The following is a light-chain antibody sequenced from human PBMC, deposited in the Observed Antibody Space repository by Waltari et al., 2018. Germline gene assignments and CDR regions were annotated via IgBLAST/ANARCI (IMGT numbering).Light chain of an antibody. Sequence: EIVLTQSPATLSLSPGARATPPCRASQSVSSYLAWYQQKPGQAPRLLIYDASNRATGIPARFSGSGSGTDFTLTISSLEPEDFAVYYCQQRSNWPSITFGQGTRLEIK. CDR2: DAS. CDR1: QSVSSY. V-gene: IGKV3-11*01. J-gene: IGKJ5*01. CDR3: QQRSNWPSIT.